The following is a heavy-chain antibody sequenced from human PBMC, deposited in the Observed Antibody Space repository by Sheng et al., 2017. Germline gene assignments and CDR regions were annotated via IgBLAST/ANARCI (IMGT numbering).Heavy chain of an antibody. J-gene: IGHJ4*02. Sequence: QVQLVQSGAEVKKPGSSVKVSCKASGGTFSSYAISWVRQAPGQGLEWMGGIIPILGIANYAQKFQGRVTITADKSTSTAYMELSSLRSEDTAVYYCARDRVEPGEPRAGFDYWGQGTLVTVSS. CDR1: GGTFSSYA. CDR3: ARDRVEPGEPRAGFDY. V-gene: IGHV1-69*04. D-gene: IGHD6-13*01. CDR2: IIPILGIA.